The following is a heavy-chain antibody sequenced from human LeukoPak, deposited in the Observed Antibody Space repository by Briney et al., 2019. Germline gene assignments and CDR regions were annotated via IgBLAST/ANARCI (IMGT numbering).Heavy chain of an antibody. V-gene: IGHV3-33*01. D-gene: IGHD6-19*01. CDR3: ARGWGSGWPGLDY. J-gene: IGHJ4*02. CDR1: GFTFSSYG. Sequence: GGSLRLSCAASGFTFSSYGMHWVRQVPGKGLEWVAVIWYDGSNKYYGDSVKGRFSISRDNSKNTLSLQMNSLRVEDTAVYYCARGWGSGWPGLDYWGQGTLVTVPS. CDR2: IWYDGSNK.